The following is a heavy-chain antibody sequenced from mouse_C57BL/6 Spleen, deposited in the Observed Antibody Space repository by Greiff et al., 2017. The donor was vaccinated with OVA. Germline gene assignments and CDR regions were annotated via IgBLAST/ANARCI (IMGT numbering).Heavy chain of an antibody. Sequence: QVQLQQSGAELVKPGASVKISCKASGYAFSSYWMNWVKQRPGKGLEWIGQIYPGDGDTNYNGKFKGKATLTADKSSSTAYMQLSSLTSEDSAVYFCAREGYGLYFDYWGQGTTLTVSS. V-gene: IGHV1-80*01. CDR3: AREGYGLYFDY. J-gene: IGHJ2*01. CDR1: GYAFSSYW. CDR2: IYPGDGDT. D-gene: IGHD2-10*02.